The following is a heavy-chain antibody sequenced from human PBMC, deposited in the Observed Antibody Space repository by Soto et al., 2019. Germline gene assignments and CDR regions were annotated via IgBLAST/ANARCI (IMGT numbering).Heavy chain of an antibody. CDR1: GGTFSSYT. CDR2: IIPILGIA. D-gene: IGHD1-26*01. J-gene: IGHJ3*02. V-gene: IGHV1-69*08. Sequence: QVQLVQSGAEVKKPGSSVKVSCKASGGTFSSYTISWVRQAPGQGLEWMGRIIPILGIANYAQKFQGRVTITADKSTSTAYVELSSLRSEDTAVYYCARDYQSTWELLEGTDYDAFDIWGQGTMVIVSS. CDR3: ARDYQSTWELLEGTDYDAFDI.